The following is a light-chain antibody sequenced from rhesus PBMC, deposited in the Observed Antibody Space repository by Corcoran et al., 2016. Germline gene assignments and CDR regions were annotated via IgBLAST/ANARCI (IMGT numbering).Light chain of an antibody. CDR1: QGITTS. J-gene: IGKJ1*01. V-gene: IGKV1-43*02. CDR3: LQYTTDPPP. CDR2: NAS. Sequence: DIQMTQSPSSLSASVGDRVIITCRASQGITTSFNWYQQKPGKAPKRLIYNASGLESGVPSRFSASGSGTDFSLTINSLQPADVATYLCLQYTTDPPPFGQGTRVEIK.